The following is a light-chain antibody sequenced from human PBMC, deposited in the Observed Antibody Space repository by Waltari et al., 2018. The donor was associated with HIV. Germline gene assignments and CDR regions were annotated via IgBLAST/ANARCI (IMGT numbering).Light chain of an antibody. V-gene: IGLV1-51*02. CDR1: SSHIGNTY. Sequence: QSVLTQPPSVSAAPGQKVTISCSGSSSHIGNTYVSWYQQLPGTAPKLLIYENDKRPSGIPDRFSGSKSGTSATLGITGLQTGDEAHYYCGTWDSGLSTGGVFGGGTKLTVL. CDR3: GTWDSGLSTGGV. J-gene: IGLJ3*02. CDR2: END.